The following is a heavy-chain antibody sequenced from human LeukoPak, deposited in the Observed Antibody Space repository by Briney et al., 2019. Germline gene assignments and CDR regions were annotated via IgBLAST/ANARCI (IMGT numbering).Heavy chain of an antibody. CDR3: AKDAVATPQIDH. V-gene: IGHV3-30-3*01. D-gene: IGHD2-15*01. CDR1: GFTFSSYA. Sequence: GGSLRLSCAASGFTFSSYAMHWVRQAPGKGLEWVAVISYDGSNKYYADSVKGRFTISRDNSKNTLYLQMNSLRAEDTAVYYCAKDAVATPQIDHWGQGALVTVSS. J-gene: IGHJ4*02. CDR2: ISYDGSNK.